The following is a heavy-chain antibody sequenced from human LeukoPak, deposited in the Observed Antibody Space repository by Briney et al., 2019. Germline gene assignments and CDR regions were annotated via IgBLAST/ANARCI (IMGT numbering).Heavy chain of an antibody. CDR2: IYYSGST. Sequence: PSETLSLTCTVSGGSISSYYWSWIRQPPGKGLEWIGYIYYSGSTNYNPSLKSRVTISVDTSKNQFSLKLSSVTAADTAVYYCAITSSAETYYYFDYWGQGTLVTVSS. D-gene: IGHD3-22*01. CDR3: AITSSAETYYYFDY. J-gene: IGHJ4*02. V-gene: IGHV4-59*01. CDR1: GGSISSYY.